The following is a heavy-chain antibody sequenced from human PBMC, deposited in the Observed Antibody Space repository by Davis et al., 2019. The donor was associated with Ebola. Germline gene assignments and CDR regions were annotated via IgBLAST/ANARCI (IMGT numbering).Heavy chain of an antibody. J-gene: IGHJ4*02. CDR1: GGSFGTHY. D-gene: IGHD3-10*01. V-gene: IGHV4-34*01. CDR3: ARVWNDYGSGSYYDY. CDR2: IDHRGAT. Sequence: MPSETLSLTCTLSGGSFGTHYWTWIRQPPGKGLEWIGEIDHRGATNYNPSLRSRVRISIDTSKNQFSLKLSSVTAADTAVYYCARVWNDYGSGSYYDYWGQGILVTVSS.